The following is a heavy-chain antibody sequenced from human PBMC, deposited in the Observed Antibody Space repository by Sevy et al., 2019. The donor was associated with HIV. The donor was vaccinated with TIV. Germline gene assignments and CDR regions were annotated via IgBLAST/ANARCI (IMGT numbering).Heavy chain of an antibody. V-gene: IGHV4-59*13. Sequence: SETLSLTCTVSGGSISSYYWSWIRQPPGKGLEWIGYIYYSGSTNYNPSLKSRVTISVDTSKNQFSLKLSSVTAADTALYYCAMAGGYFAWLLSQVLDSKWFDPWGQGTLVTVSS. CDR2: IYYSGST. CDR3: AMAGGYFAWLLSQVLDSKWFDP. CDR1: GGSISSYY. J-gene: IGHJ5*02. D-gene: IGHD3-9*01.